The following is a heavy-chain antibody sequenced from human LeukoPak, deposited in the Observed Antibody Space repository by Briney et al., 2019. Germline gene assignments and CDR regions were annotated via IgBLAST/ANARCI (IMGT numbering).Heavy chain of an antibody. CDR1: GFTFSSYG. CDR3: AKSIREPGWYFDL. V-gene: IGHV3-33*06. CDR2: IWYDGSNK. D-gene: IGHD1-26*01. J-gene: IGHJ2*01. Sequence: GKSLRLTCEASGFTFSSYGMHWVRQAPGKGLEWVAVIWYDGSNKYYADSVKGRFAISRDNSKNTLYLQMNSLRAEDTAVYYCAKSIREPGWYFDLWGRGTLVIVSS.